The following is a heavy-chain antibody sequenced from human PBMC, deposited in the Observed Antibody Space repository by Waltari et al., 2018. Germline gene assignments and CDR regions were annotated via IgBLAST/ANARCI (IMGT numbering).Heavy chain of an antibody. V-gene: IGHV3-7*01. CDR1: GFMFGAYW. Sequence: EVQLVESGGDLVQPGGSLRLSCNASGFMFGAYWLSWVRQAPGKGLEWLANIKQDGREKFYGDSVKARFTISRENGKNLLYLQMNRMRAEDTAVYNCVRDFDYWGQGTQVSVSS. CDR2: IKQDGREK. J-gene: IGHJ4*02. CDR3: VRDFDY.